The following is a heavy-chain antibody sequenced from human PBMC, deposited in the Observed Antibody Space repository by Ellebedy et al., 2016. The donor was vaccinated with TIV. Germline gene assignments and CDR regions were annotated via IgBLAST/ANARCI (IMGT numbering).Heavy chain of an antibody. CDR1: GLTFSSHA. J-gene: IGHJ4*02. D-gene: IGHD1-26*01. CDR2: ISSTGYYI. Sequence: PGGSLRLSCAASGLTFSSHAVSWVRQAPGKGLEWVSSISSTGYYIYYADSVKGRFTISRDDAMSSLFLQMNSLSAEDTAVYYCARSGELDSWGQGTLVTVSS. CDR3: ARSGELDS. V-gene: IGHV3-21*01.